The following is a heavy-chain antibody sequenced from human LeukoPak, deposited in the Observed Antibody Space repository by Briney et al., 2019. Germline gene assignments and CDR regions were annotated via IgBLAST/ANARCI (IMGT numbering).Heavy chain of an antibody. CDR2: INKDGSEK. V-gene: IGHV3-7*01. Sequence: PGGSLRLSCAASVFSFSRFWMSWVRQAPGKGLEWVANINKDGSEKNYVDSVKGRFTISRDGAKNLLYLQMNSLRAEDAAVYYCAREQCSGNSCYYYWGQGTLVTVSS. CDR1: VFSFSRFW. D-gene: IGHD2-15*01. CDR3: AREQCSGNSCYYY. J-gene: IGHJ4*02.